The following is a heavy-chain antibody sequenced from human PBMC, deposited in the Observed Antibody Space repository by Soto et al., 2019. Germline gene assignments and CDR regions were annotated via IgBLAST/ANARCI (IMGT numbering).Heavy chain of an antibody. J-gene: IGHJ3*02. CDR3: ARGYCSCGSCLDIDAFDI. V-gene: IGHV3-33*01. CDR1: GFTFSSYG. D-gene: IGHD2-15*01. CDR2: IWYDGSNK. Sequence: GGSLRLSCAASGFTFSSYGMHWVRQAPGKGLEWVAVIWYDGSNKYYADSVKGRFTISRDNSKNTLYLQMNSLRAEDTAVYYCARGYCSCGSCLDIDAFDIWGQGTMVTVSS.